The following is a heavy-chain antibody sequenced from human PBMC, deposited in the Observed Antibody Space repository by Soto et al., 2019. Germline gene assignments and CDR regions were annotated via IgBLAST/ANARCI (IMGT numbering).Heavy chain of an antibody. CDR2: IYYSGST. CDR1: GGSITSSSYY. Sequence: TSETLSLTCTVSGGSITSSSYYWGWIRQPPGKGLEWIGSIYYSGSTYYNPSLKSRVTISVDTSKNQFSLKLSFVSAATTVLYCCATQEEGGTYVYTFDSWGQGTLVTVSS. D-gene: IGHD1-26*01. V-gene: IGHV4-39*01. J-gene: IGHJ5*01. CDR3: ATQEEGGTYVYTFDS.